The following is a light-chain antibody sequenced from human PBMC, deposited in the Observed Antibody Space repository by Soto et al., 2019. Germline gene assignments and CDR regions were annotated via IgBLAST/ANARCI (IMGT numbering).Light chain of an antibody. CDR3: SSYTTSSTLV. J-gene: IGLJ3*02. V-gene: IGLV2-14*01. Sequence: QSALTQPASVSGSPGQSITISCTGTSGDVGGYNYVSWYQQHPGKAPKLMIYEVSNRPSGVSNRFSGSKSGNTASLTISGLQAEDEADYSCSSYTTSSTLVFGGGTKVTVL. CDR2: EVS. CDR1: SGDVGGYNY.